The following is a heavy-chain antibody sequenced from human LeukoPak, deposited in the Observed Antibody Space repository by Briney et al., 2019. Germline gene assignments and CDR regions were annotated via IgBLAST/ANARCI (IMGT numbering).Heavy chain of an antibody. Sequence: ASVKVSCKASGYTFTGYYMHWVRQAPGQGLEWMGWINPNSGGTNYAQKFQGRVTITADESTSTAYMELSSLRSEDTAVYYCARDGPYWYFDLRGRGTLVTVSS. CDR3: ARDGPYWYFDL. D-gene: IGHD3/OR15-3a*01. CDR1: GYTFTGYY. V-gene: IGHV1-2*02. CDR2: INPNSGGT. J-gene: IGHJ2*01.